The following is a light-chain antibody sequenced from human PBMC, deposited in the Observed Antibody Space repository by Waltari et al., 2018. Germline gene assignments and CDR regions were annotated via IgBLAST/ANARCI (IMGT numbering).Light chain of an antibody. V-gene: IGLV3-1*01. CDR3: QAWDSSTAV. Sequence: SYELTQPPSVSVSPGQTASITCSGDKLGDKSACWYQQKPGQSPVLVIYQDSKRPSGIPERFSGSNSGNTATLTISGTQAMDEADYYCQAWDSSTAVFGTGTKVTVL. J-gene: IGLJ1*01. CDR1: KLGDKS. CDR2: QDS.